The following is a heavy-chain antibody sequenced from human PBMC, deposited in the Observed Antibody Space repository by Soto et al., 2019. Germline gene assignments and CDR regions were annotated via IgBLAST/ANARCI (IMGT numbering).Heavy chain of an antibody. CDR1: GFTFTSYA. V-gene: IGHV3-64D*06. Sequence: GGSLRLSCSVSGFTFTSYAMHWVRQAPGKGLEYIASISSEGATTYYADSVKGRFIISRDNAKNTLHLQMSSLRAEDTAVYYCVKDRYVDYWGQGLMVTVSS. CDR3: VKDRYVDY. J-gene: IGHJ4*02. CDR2: ISSEGATT.